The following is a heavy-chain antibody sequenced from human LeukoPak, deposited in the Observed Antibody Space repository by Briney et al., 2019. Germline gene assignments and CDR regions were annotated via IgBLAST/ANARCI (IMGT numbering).Heavy chain of an antibody. CDR2: ISYDGSNK. CDR1: GFTFSSYA. CDR3: AKTLQLGFYGMDV. V-gene: IGHV3-30*18. D-gene: IGHD6-13*01. J-gene: IGHJ6*02. Sequence: GGYLRLSCAASGFTFSSYAMHWVRQAPGKGLEWVAVISYDGSNKYSADSVKGRFTISRDNSKNTLYLQMNGLRTEDTAVYYCAKTLQLGFYGMDVWGQGTTVTVSS.